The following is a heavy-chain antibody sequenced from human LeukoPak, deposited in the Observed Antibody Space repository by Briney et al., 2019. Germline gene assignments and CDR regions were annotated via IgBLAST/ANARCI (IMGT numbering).Heavy chain of an antibody. CDR2: MYLSGTT. CDR1: GDSINSLDL. D-gene: IGHD1-26*01. Sequence: SETLSLTCTVSGDSINSLDLWSWVRQPPGKGLEWIGEMYLSGTTHSNPSVKSRVTISIDKSKNQFFLNLSSVTAADTAVYYCAGLVGRYSGGLYYCYFDYWGQGTLVTVSS. CDR3: AGLVGRYSGGLYYCYFDY. V-gene: IGHV4-4*02. J-gene: IGHJ4*02.